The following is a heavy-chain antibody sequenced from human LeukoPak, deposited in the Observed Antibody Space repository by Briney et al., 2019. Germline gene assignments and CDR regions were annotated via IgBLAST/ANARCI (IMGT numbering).Heavy chain of an antibody. CDR2: VSISSGTI. Sequence: HAGGSLRLSCAASGFTFSGHNVNWVRQAPGKGLEWISFVSISSGTIYYADSVNGRFRISRDNAKSSLDLEMNSLRAEDTAVYYCARAMSTFGGVRNYFDSWGQGTLVTVSS. CDR3: ARAMSTFGGVRNYFDS. CDR1: GFTFSGHN. D-gene: IGHD3-16*01. V-gene: IGHV3-48*04. J-gene: IGHJ4*02.